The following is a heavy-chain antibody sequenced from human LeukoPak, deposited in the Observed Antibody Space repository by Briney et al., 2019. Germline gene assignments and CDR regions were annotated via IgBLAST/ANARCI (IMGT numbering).Heavy chain of an antibody. Sequence: SVKVSCKASGGTFSSYAISWVRQAPGQGLEWMGGIIPIFGTANYAQKFQGRVTITADESTSTAYMELSSLRSEDTAVYYCARDITMVRGVIIIWENWFDPWGQGTLVTVSS. J-gene: IGHJ5*02. CDR2: IIPIFGTA. CDR3: ARDITMVRGVIIIWENWFDP. D-gene: IGHD3-10*01. V-gene: IGHV1-69*13. CDR1: GGTFSSYA.